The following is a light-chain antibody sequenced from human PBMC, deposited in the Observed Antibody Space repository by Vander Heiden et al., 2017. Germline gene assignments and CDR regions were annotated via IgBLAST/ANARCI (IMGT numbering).Light chain of an antibody. Sequence: LTHSLATLSLSPGERATLSCRASQSVSSYLAWYQQKPGQAPRLLIYDASNRATGIPARFSGSGSGTDFTLTISSLEPEDFAVYYCQQRSNWPLITFGQGTRLEIK. CDR3: QQRSNWPLIT. V-gene: IGKV3-11*01. CDR2: DAS. CDR1: QSVSSY. J-gene: IGKJ5*01.